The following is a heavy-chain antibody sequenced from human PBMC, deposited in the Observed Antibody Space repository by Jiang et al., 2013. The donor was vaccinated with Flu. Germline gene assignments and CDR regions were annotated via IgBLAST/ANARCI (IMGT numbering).Heavy chain of an antibody. V-gene: IGHV1-2*02. Sequence: SGAEVKKPGASVKVSCKASGYTFTGYYMHWVRQAPGQGLEWMGWINPNSGGTNYAQKFQGRVTMTRDTSISTAYMELSRLRSDDTAVYYCARGRGIAAAGTAWFDPWGQGTLVTVSS. CDR3: ARGRGIAAAGTAWFDP. CDR2: INPNSGGT. J-gene: IGHJ5*02. CDR1: GYTFTGYY. D-gene: IGHD6-13*01.